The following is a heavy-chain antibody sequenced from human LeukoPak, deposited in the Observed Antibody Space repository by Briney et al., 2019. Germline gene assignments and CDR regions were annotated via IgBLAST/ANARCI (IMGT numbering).Heavy chain of an antibody. CDR2: IIPIFGIA. J-gene: IGHJ3*02. CDR3: ARYIFVGYYDSKGAFDI. V-gene: IGHV1-69*04. D-gene: IGHD3-22*01. CDR1: GGTFSSYA. Sequence: SVKVSCKASGGTFSSYAINWVRPAPGQGLEWMGRIIPIFGIANYAQKFQGRVTITADKSTSTAYMELSSLRSEDTAVYYCARYIFVGYYDSKGAFDIWGQGTMVTVSS.